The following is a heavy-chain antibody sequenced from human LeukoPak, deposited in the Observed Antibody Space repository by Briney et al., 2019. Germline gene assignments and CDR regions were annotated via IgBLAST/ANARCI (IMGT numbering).Heavy chain of an antibody. CDR1: GGSISSYY. Sequence: SETLSLTCTVSGGSISSYYWSWIRQPAGKGLEWIGRIYTSGSTNYNPSLKSRVTMSVDTSKNQFSLKLSSVTAADTAVYYCARAVALAAVSSSSPSCWFDPWGQGTLVTVSS. CDR2: IYTSGST. V-gene: IGHV4-4*07. J-gene: IGHJ5*02. D-gene: IGHD6-6*01. CDR3: ARAVALAAVSSSSPSCWFDP.